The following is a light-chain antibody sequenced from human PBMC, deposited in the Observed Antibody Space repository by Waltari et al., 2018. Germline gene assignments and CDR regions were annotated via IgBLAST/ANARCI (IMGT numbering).Light chain of an antibody. V-gene: IGKV3-20*01. CDR3: QQYGSSPPVT. CDR1: QSVSSSY. Sequence: EIVLTQSPGTLSLSPGERPTLSCRASQSVSSSYLAWYQQKPGQAPGLLIYGASSRATGIPDRFSGSGSGTDFTLTISRLEPEDFAVYYCQQYGSSPPVTFGGGTKVEIK. J-gene: IGKJ4*01. CDR2: GAS.